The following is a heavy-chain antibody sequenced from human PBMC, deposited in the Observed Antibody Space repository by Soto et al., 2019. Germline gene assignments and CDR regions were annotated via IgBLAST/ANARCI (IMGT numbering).Heavy chain of an antibody. D-gene: IGHD3-3*01. Sequence: GGSLRLSCAASGFTFSSYGMHWVRQAPGKGLEWVAVISYDGSNKYYADSVKGRFTISRDNSKNTLYLQMNSLRAEDTAVYYCAKDAVEYYFDYWGQGTLVTVSS. CDR1: GFTFSSYG. J-gene: IGHJ4*02. CDR2: ISYDGSNK. CDR3: AKDAVEYYFDY. V-gene: IGHV3-30*18.